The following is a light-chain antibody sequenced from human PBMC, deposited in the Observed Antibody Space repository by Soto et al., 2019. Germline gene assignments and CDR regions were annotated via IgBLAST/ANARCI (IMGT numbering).Light chain of an antibody. V-gene: IGLV1-47*01. J-gene: IGLJ1*01. CDR1: SSNIGSNY. Sequence: QSVLTQPPSASGTPGQRVTISCSGSSSNIGSNYVYWYQQLPGTAPKLLIYRNNQRPSGAPDRFSGSKSGTSASLAISGLRSEDEADYYCAAWDDSLSGLNYVFGTGTKLTVL. CDR3: AAWDDSLSGLNYV. CDR2: RNN.